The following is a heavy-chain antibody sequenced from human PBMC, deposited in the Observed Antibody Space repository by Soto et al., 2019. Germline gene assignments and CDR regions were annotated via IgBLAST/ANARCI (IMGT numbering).Heavy chain of an antibody. D-gene: IGHD3-10*01. CDR3: ARPPLPGFGKYAMHV. J-gene: IGHJ6*02. CDR2: IDPYDSYT. CDR1: GYNFNNYW. V-gene: IGHV5-10-1*01. Sequence: EVQLVQSGAEVKKPGESLRISCKGSGYNFNNYWINWVRQMPGKGLEWMGRIDPYDSYTNYSPSFQGHVTISVDTSSSTAYLQWSSLKASDTAMYYCARPPLPGFGKYAMHVWGQGTTVTVSS.